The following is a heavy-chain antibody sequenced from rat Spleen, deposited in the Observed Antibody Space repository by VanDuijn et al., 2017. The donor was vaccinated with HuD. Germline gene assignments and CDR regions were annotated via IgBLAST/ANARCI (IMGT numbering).Heavy chain of an antibody. CDR3: SSNNFDY. V-gene: IGHV5-31*01. D-gene: IGHD1-10*01. CDR2: ITDTGGYT. J-gene: IGHJ2*01. CDR1: GFTFNNYW. Sequence: EVQLAESGGGLVQPGRSLKLSCVASGFTFNNYWMTWIRQTPGKGLEWVASITDTGGYTYYPDSVKGRFTISRDNAKSTLYLQMNSLRSEDTATYYCSSNNFDYWGQGVLVTVSS.